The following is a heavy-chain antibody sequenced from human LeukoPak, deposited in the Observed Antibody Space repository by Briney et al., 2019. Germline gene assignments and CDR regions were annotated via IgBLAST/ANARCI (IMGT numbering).Heavy chain of an antibody. CDR1: GFTFSSYS. CDR3: ARDQGSGSYSHAFDI. V-gene: IGHV3-21*01. J-gene: IGHJ3*02. D-gene: IGHD1-26*01. CDR2: ISSSSSYI. Sequence: GGSLRLSCAASGFTFSSYSMNWVRQAPGKGLEWVSSISSSSSYIYYADSVKGRFTISRDNAKNSLYLQMNGLRAEDTAVYYCARDQGSGSYSHAFDIWGQGTMVTVSS.